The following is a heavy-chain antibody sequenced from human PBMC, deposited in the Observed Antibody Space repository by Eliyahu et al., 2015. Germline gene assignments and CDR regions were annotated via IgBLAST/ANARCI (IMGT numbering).Heavy chain of an antibody. J-gene: IGHJ4*02. D-gene: IGHD2-21*01. CDR1: GYSFTNYW. CDR3: ARRVYCGRDCYGGGLNF. V-gene: IGHV5-10-1*03. CDR2: VDPVDSSA. Sequence: EVQLVQSGSEVKKPGESLRISCKGSGYSFTNYWITWVRQVPGKGLEWMGTVDPVDSSATYSPSFRGLVSISTDKSINTAYLQWSGLRASDTAIYYCARRVYCGRDCYGGGLNFWGQGTLVTVSS.